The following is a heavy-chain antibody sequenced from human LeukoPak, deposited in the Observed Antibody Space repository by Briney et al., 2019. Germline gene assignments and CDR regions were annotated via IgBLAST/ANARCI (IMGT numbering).Heavy chain of an antibody. CDR2: TYYRSKWYN. J-gene: IGHJ4*02. V-gene: IGHV6-1*01. Sequence: SQTLSLTCAISGDSVSSKNGAWNWIRQSPSRGLEWLGRTYYRSKWYNDYAVFMQGRISINPDTSKNQFSLQLNPVTPEDTAVYYCARDEGASGWYTFDYWGQGTQVTVSS. CDR1: GDSVSSKNGA. CDR3: ARDEGASGWYTFDY. D-gene: IGHD6-19*01.